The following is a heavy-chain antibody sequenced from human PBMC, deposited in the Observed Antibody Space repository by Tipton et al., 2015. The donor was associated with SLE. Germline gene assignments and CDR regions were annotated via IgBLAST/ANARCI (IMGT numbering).Heavy chain of an antibody. CDR1: GYSISSGYY. CDR3: AREGAAAGHFDY. CDR2: VYRTA. D-gene: IGHD6-13*01. J-gene: IGHJ4*02. Sequence: TLSLTCAVSGYSISSGYYWGWIRQSPVKGLEWIGIVYRTAYYNPSLKSRVTVSVDTSKNQFSLKLSSVTAADTAVYYCAREGAAAGHFDYWGQGTLVTVSS. V-gene: IGHV4-38-2*02.